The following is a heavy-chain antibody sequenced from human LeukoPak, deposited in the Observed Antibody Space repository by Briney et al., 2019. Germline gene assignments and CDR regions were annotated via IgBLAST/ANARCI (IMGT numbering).Heavy chain of an antibody. J-gene: IGHJ4*02. CDR2: VYYSGGT. D-gene: IGHD5-12*01. CDR3: ASHSGGYAY. Sequence: SETLSLTCAVSGGSISSGAYSWSWTRQPPRKGLEWIGYVYYSGGTYYTPSLKSRVTISVDTSKNQFSLKLSSVTAADTAVYYCASHSGGYAYWGQGTLVTVSS. CDR1: GGSISSGAYS. V-gene: IGHV4-30-4*07.